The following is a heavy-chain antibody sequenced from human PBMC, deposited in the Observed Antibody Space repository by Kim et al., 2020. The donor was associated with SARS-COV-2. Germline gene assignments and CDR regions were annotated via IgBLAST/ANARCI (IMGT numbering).Heavy chain of an antibody. Sequence: GGSLRLSCAASGFTFSNYWMSWVRQAPGKGLEWVANIKQDGSEKYYVDSVKGRFTISRDNAENSLYLQMISLRAEDTAVYYCARDWDTSYSYYAMDVWGQGTTVTVSS. J-gene: IGHJ6*02. CDR3: ARDWDTSYSYYAMDV. D-gene: IGHD5-18*01. CDR2: IKQDGSEK. V-gene: IGHV3-7*01. CDR1: GFTFSNYW.